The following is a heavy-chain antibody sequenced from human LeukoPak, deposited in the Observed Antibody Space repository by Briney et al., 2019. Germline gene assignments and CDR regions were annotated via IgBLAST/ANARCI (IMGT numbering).Heavy chain of an antibody. Sequence: GESLKISCKGSGYSFTSYWIGWVRQMPGKGLEWMGIIYPGDSDTRYSPSFQGQATISADKSISTAYLQWSSLKASDTAMYYCARGGSYCSGGSCYSGYNWFDPWGQGTLVTVSS. D-gene: IGHD2-15*01. V-gene: IGHV5-51*01. J-gene: IGHJ5*02. CDR3: ARGGSYCSGGSCYSGYNWFDP. CDR2: IYPGDSDT. CDR1: GYSFTSYW.